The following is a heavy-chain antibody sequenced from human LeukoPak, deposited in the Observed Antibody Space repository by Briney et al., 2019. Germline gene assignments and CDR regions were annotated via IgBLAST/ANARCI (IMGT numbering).Heavy chain of an antibody. V-gene: IGHV1-69*06. J-gene: IGHJ4*02. CDR3: ARDPAHYDSSGYYDY. D-gene: IGHD3-22*01. CDR1: GGTFSSYA. CDR2: IIPIFGTA. Sequence: GASVKVSCKASGGTFSSYAISWVRQAPGQGLEWMGGIIPIFGTANYAQKFQGRVTITADKSTSTAYMELSSLRSEDTAVYYCARDPAHYDSSGYYDYWGQGTLVTVSS.